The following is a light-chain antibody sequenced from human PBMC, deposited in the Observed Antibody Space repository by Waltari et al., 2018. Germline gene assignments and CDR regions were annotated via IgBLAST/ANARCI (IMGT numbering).Light chain of an antibody. CDR2: LAS. CDR1: QSLLHTDGYNY. J-gene: IGKJ4*01. Sequence: EIVMTQSPLSLPVTPGEPASISCRSSQSLLHTDGYNYLDWYLQKAGQSPQLLIYLASHRASGVPDRFSGSGSGTDFTLKISRVEAEDVGVYYCMQAVQGLSFGGGTKLEIK. CDR3: MQAVQGLS. V-gene: IGKV2-28*01.